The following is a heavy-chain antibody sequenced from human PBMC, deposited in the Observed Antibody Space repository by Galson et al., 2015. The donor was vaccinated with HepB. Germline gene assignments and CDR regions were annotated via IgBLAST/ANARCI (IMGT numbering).Heavy chain of an antibody. J-gene: IGHJ4*02. V-gene: IGHV3-30-3*01. CDR2: ISYDGSNK. CDR1: GFTFSSYA. D-gene: IGHD3-9*01. CDR3: ARGGGKGAFDILTGYFDY. Sequence: SLRLSCAASGFTFSSYAMHWVRQAPGKGLEWVAVISYDGSNKYYADSVKGRFTISRDNSKNTLYLQMNSLRAEDTAVYYCARGGGKGAFDILTGYFDYWGQGTLVTVSS.